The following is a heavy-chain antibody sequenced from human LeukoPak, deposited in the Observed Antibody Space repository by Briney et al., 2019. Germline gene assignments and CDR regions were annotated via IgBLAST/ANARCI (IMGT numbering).Heavy chain of an antibody. CDR1: GGSFSGYY. D-gene: IGHD2-2*01. J-gene: IGHJ6*02. V-gene: IGHV4-34*01. CDR2: INHSGST. CDR3: ARTRGSTNWKNGMDV. Sequence: SETLSLTCAVYGGSFSGYYWSWIRQPPGKGLEWIGEINHSGSTNYNPSLKSRVTISVDTSKNQFSLKLSSVTAADTAVYYCARTRGSTNWKNGMDVWGQGTTVTVSS.